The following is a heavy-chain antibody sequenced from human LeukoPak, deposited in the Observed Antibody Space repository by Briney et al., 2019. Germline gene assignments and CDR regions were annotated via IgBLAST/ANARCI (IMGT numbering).Heavy chain of an antibody. Sequence: GPPLRLSCAACGFTFSNYGMHWVRQAPGKGLEWVAVIWSDGSNQKYADSVKGRFTISRDNSRTTLYLQMNSLRAEDTAVYYCAPDRGGAPFDIWGQGTMVTVSS. V-gene: IGHV3-33*01. CDR2: IWSDGSNQ. CDR3: APDRGGAPFDI. CDR1: GFTFSNYG. J-gene: IGHJ3*02.